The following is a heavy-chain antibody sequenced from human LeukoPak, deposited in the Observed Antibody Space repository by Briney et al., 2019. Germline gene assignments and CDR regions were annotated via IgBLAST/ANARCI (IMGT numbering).Heavy chain of an antibody. CDR2: ISSSGSTI. D-gene: IGHD3-10*01. CDR3: ARDWRGWFGELLGMINYYYYMDV. V-gene: IGHV3-11*01. J-gene: IGHJ6*03. Sequence: GGSLRLSCAASGLTFSDYYMSWIRQAPGKGLEWVSYISSSGSTIYYADSVKGRFTISRDNAKNSLYLQMNSLRAEDTAVYYCARDWRGWFGELLGMINYYYYMDVWGKGTTVTISS. CDR1: GLTFSDYY.